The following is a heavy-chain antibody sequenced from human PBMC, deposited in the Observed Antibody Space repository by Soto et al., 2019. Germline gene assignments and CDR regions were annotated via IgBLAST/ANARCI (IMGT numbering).Heavy chain of an antibody. J-gene: IGHJ6*02. D-gene: IGHD1-26*01. CDR1: GGSIIDYY. CDR2: IYYSGTT. V-gene: IGHV4-59*08. Sequence: SETLSLTCTVSGGSIIDYYWSWIRQPPGKGLEWIGYIYYSGTTDYSPSLKSRVTISVDTSKNQFSLKLSSVTAPDSAIYYCARQSGGYYYYGMDVWGQGTTVTVS. CDR3: ARQSGGYYYYGMDV.